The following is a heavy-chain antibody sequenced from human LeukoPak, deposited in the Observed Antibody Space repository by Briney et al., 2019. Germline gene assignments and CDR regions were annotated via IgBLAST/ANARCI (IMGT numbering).Heavy chain of an antibody. Sequence: ASVKVSCKTSVFSFSAYGIGWVRQDPGHGPEWMGRISNHNGNTKYAQKFQDRITVTTETSTGTASMELRSLKPDDTGIYYCTRGVALATVYYFDFWGRGTQVTVAS. CDR2: ISNHNGNT. CDR1: VFSFSAYG. D-gene: IGHD3-10*01. CDR3: TRGVALATVYYFDF. V-gene: IGHV1-18*04. J-gene: IGHJ4*02.